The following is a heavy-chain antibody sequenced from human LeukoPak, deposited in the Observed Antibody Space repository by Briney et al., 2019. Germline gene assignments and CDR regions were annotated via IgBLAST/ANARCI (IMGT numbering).Heavy chain of an antibody. V-gene: IGHV1-69*01. CDR1: GGTFSSYA. CDR2: IIPIFGTA. CDR3: ASKRGYSYGLDY. D-gene: IGHD5-18*01. Sequence: VQVSCKASGGTFSSYAISWVRQAPGQGLEWMGGIIPIFGTANYAQKFQGRVTITADESTSTGYMELSSLRSEDTAVYYCASKRGYSYGLDYWGQGTLVTVSS. J-gene: IGHJ4*02.